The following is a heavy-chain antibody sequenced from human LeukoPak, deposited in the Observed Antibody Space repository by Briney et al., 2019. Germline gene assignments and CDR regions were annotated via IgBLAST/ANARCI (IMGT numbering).Heavy chain of an antibody. Sequence: ASETLSLTCTVSGGSISSYYWSWIRQPPGKGLEWIGYIYYSGSTNYNPSLKSRVTISVDTSKNQFSLKLSSVTAADTAVYYCARHFDNGDYKKTFDIWGQGTMVTVSS. D-gene: IGHD4-17*01. CDR2: IYYSGST. V-gene: IGHV4-59*08. CDR1: GGSISSYY. J-gene: IGHJ3*02. CDR3: ARHFDNGDYKKTFDI.